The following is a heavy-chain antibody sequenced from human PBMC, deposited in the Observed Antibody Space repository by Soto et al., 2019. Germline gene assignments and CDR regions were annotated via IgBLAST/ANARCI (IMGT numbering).Heavy chain of an antibody. Sequence: EVQLLESGGGLVQPGGSLRLSCAASGFTFSSYAMSWVRQATGKGLEWVSAISGSGGSTYYAASVRGRFTISRDNSKNPLYLQMNRLRAEDTAVYYCARRSSGWDFDYWGQGTLVTVSS. CDR2: ISGSGGST. CDR1: GFTFSSYA. V-gene: IGHV3-23*01. CDR3: ARRSSGWDFDY. J-gene: IGHJ4*02. D-gene: IGHD6-19*01.